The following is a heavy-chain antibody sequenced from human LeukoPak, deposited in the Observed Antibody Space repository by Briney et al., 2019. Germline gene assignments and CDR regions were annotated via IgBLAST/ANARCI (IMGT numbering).Heavy chain of an antibody. D-gene: IGHD5-18*01. J-gene: IGHJ4*02. Sequence: SEALSLTCAVYGGSFSGYYWSWIRQPPGKGLEWIGEINHSGSTNYNPSLKSRVTISVDTSKNQFSLKLSSVTAADTAVYYCARTRARGYSYGFFDYWGQGTLVTVSS. V-gene: IGHV4-34*01. CDR3: ARTRARGYSYGFFDY. CDR1: GGSFSGYY. CDR2: INHSGST.